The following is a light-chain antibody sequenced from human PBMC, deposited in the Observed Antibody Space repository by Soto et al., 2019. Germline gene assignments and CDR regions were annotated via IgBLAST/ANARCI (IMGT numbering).Light chain of an antibody. CDR2: DVS. CDR3: SSYTSSSIYVV. Sequence: QSVLTQPASVSGCPGQSITISCTGTSSDVGGYNYVSWYQQHPGKAPKLMIYDVSNRPSGVSNRFSGSKSGNTASLTISGLQAEDEADYYCSSYTSSSIYVVFGGGTKLTVL. J-gene: IGLJ2*01. V-gene: IGLV2-14*01. CDR1: SSDVGGYNY.